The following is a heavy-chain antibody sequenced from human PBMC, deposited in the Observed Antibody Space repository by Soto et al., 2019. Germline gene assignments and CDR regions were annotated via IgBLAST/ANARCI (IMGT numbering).Heavy chain of an antibody. V-gene: IGHV3-72*01. D-gene: IGHD3-22*01. J-gene: IGHJ6*02. Sequence: GGSLILSCAASGFTFSDHYMDWVRQAPGKGLEWVGRTRNKANSYTTEYAASVKGRFTISRDDSKNSLYLQMNSLKTEDTAVYYCAREPGGYYYDSSGYYYYYYYGMDVWGQGTTVTVSS. CDR1: GFTFSDHY. CDR2: TRNKANSYTT. CDR3: AREPGGYYYDSSGYYYYYYYGMDV.